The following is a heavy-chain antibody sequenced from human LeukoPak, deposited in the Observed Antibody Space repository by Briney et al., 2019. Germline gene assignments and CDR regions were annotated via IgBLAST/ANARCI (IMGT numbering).Heavy chain of an antibody. CDR1: GGSISSSSYY. V-gene: IGHV4-39*07. Sequence: SETLSLTCTVSGGSISSSSYYWGWIRQPPGKGLEWIGSIYYSGSTNYNPSLKSRVTISVDTSKNQFSLKLSSVTAADTAVYYCASEVSSMDHDAFDIWGQGTMVTVSS. CDR3: ASEVSSMDHDAFDI. CDR2: IYYSGST. J-gene: IGHJ3*02. D-gene: IGHD2/OR15-2a*01.